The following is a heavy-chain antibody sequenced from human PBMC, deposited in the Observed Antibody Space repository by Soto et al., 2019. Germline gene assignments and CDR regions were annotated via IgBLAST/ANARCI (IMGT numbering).Heavy chain of an antibody. J-gene: IGHJ6*02. Sequence: GASVKVSCKASGYTFTSYAMNWVRQAPGQGLEWMGWINTNTGNPTYAQGFTGRFVFSLDTSVSTAYLQICSLKAEDTAVYYCARDSTLWPLYGMDVWGQGTTVT. CDR2: INTNTGNP. CDR1: GYTFTSYA. V-gene: IGHV7-4-1*01. CDR3: ARDSTLWPLYGMDV. D-gene: IGHD1-26*01.